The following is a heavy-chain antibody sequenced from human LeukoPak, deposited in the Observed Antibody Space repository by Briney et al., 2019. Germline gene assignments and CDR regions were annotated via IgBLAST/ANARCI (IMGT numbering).Heavy chain of an antibody. CDR3: VKEGVEYSYSYGDY. CDR2: ISYDGGDK. J-gene: IGHJ4*02. V-gene: IGHV3-30*18. Sequence: GGSLRLSCAASGFTFSSYGMYWVRQAPGKGLEWVALISYDGGDKYYAESMKGRITISRDNAENTLCLQMNNLRPDDTAFYFCVKEGVEYSYSYGDYWGQGTLVTVSS. CDR1: GFTFSSYG. D-gene: IGHD3-16*01.